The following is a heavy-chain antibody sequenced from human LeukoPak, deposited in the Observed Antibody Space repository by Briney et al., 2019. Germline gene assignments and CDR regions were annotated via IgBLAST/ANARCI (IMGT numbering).Heavy chain of an antibody. Sequence: PGGSLRLSCTASGFTFSSYWMHWVRQAPVKGLVWVSRINSDGSSTDYADSVKGLFAISREHAESPLYLQMNSRRAEGTAVYYCARGTGYAVFDIWGQGTMVTVSS. D-gene: IGHD5-12*01. J-gene: IGHJ3*02. CDR2: INSDGSST. V-gene: IGHV3-74*01. CDR1: GFTFSSYW. CDR3: ARGTGYAVFDI.